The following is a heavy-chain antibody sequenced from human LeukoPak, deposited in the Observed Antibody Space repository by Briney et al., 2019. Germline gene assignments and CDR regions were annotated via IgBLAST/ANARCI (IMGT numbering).Heavy chain of an antibody. CDR2: INPNSGGT. CDR1: GYTFTYYY. J-gene: IGHJ4*02. CDR3: AVRSYSSPFDY. D-gene: IGHD1-26*01. V-gene: IGHV1-2*06. Sequence: ASVKVSCRASGYTFTYYYVHWVRQAPGQGLEWMGRINPNSGGTNFAQKFQGRVTMARDTSISTAYMELSRLRSDDTAVYYCAVRSYSSPFDYWGQGTLVTVSS.